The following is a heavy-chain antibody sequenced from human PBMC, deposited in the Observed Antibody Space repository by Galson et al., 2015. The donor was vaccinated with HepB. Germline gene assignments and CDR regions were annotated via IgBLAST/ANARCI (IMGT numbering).Heavy chain of an antibody. CDR3: AATHNWGKDY. CDR1: GGTFSSYT. V-gene: IGHV1-69*13. D-gene: IGHD7-27*01. CDR2: IIPIFGTG. J-gene: IGHJ4*02. Sequence: SVKVSCKASGGTFSSYTVSWVRQAPGQGLEWMGGIIPIFGTGNYAQKFQGRVTITADESTSTAYMELSSLSSEDTAVYYCAATHNWGKDYWGQGTLVIVSS.